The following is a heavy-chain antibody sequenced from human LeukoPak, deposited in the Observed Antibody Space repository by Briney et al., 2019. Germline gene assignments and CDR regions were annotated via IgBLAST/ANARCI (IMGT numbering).Heavy chain of an antibody. CDR3: ARGALYDFWSGSSFDY. D-gene: IGHD3-3*01. CDR1: GGSISTYY. CDR2: IYYSGST. J-gene: IGHJ4*02. V-gene: IGHV4-59*01. Sequence: SETLSLHCPVSGGSISTYYWSWIRQPPGKGLEWIGYIYYSGSTNYNPSLKSRVTISVDTSKNQFSLKLSSVTAADTAVYYCARGALYDFWSGSSFDYWGQGTLVTVSS.